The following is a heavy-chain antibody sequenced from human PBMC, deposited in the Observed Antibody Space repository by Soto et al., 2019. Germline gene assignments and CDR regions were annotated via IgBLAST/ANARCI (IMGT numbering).Heavy chain of an antibody. D-gene: IGHD6-6*01. CDR2: ISSYNGHT. J-gene: IGHJ6*02. CDR1: AYSFTNYG. Sequence: QVQLVQSGAEVKKPGASVKVSCKASAYSFTNYGFSWVRQAPGQGLEWMGWISSYNGHTNYVQKLQGRVTMTTDTSTSTVYMELRSLISDDTAVYYCARRPDRPDHYYYGMDVWGQGTTVTVSS. V-gene: IGHV1-18*04. CDR3: ARRPDRPDHYYYGMDV.